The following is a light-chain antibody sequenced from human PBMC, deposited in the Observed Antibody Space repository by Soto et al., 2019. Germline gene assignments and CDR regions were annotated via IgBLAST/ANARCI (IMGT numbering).Light chain of an antibody. CDR1: SSNIGAGYD. J-gene: IGLJ1*01. CDR2: GNN. Sequence: QSALTQPPSVSGAPGQRVTISCTGSSSNIGAGYDVHWYQQLPGTAPKLLIYGNNNRPSGVPDRFSGSRSGTSASLAITGLHAEDEADYYCQSYDRSTSISLYVFGTGTKVTVL. CDR3: QSYDRSTSISLYV. V-gene: IGLV1-40*01.